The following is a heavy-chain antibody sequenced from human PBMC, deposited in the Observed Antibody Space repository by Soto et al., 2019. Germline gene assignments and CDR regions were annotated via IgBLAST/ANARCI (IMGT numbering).Heavy chain of an antibody. V-gene: IGHV3-23*01. CDR1: RFSFDTYA. CDR3: AKAHGYSSGWRADS. Sequence: EVQLLESGGGLAQPGGSLTLSCAASRFSFDTYAMTWVRRAPGKGLEWVSAISGGGGDRFYADSVKGRFSISRDNSKNMLYLHMNSLRAEDTAVYYCAKAHGYSSGWRADSWGQGTRVTVSA. CDR2: ISGGGGDR. J-gene: IGHJ4*02. D-gene: IGHD6-19*01.